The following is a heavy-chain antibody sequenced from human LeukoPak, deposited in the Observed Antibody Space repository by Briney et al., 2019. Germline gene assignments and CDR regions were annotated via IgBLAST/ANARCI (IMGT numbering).Heavy chain of an antibody. V-gene: IGHV4-59*01. CDR1: GGSISSYY. CDR2: IYYSGST. J-gene: IGHJ3*02. Sequence: SETLSLTCTVSGGSISSYYWSWIRQPPGKGLEWIGYIYYSGSTNYNPSLKSRVTISVDTSKNQFSLKLSSVTAADTAVYYCARDTQEYCSSTSCYPDAFDIWGQGTMVTVSS. CDR3: ARDTQEYCSSTSCYPDAFDI. D-gene: IGHD2-2*01.